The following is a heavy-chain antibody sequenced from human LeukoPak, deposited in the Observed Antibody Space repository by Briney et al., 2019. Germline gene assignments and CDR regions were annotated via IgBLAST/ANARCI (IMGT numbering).Heavy chain of an antibody. J-gene: IGHJ5*02. V-gene: IGHV1-69*05. Sequence: ASVKVSCKASGGTFSSYAISWVRQAPGQGLEWMGGIIPIFGTANYAQKFQGRVTITTDESMSTAYMELSSLRSEDTAVYYCARASDLLGAPFSPWGQGTLVTVSS. CDR1: GGTFSSYA. CDR3: ARASDLLGAPFSP. CDR2: IIPIFGTA. D-gene: IGHD1-26*01.